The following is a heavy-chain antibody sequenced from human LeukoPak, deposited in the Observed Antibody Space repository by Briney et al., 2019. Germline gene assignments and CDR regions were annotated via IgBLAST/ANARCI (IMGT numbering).Heavy chain of an antibody. CDR3: AKRTMSAFDS. D-gene: IGHD5-24*01. CDR2: LSGSGNGT. V-gene: IGHV3-23*01. Sequence: GGSLRLSCAASGFTFRTSAMNWVRPAPGQGLEWLCGLSGSGNGTYYADSVKGRFTISRDNSQTMVYLLMNSLTVEDAATYYCAKRTMSAFDSWGQGTLLIVSS. CDR1: GFTFRTSA. J-gene: IGHJ4*02.